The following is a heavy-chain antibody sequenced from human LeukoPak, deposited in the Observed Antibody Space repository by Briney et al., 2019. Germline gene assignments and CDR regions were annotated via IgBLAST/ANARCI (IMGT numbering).Heavy chain of an antibody. D-gene: IGHD5-12*01. CDR1: GYIFTYYL. CDR3: SRRHYSGYDFGF. CDR2: IYPRDSDT. Sequence: GESLKISGKASGYIFTYYLIAWVRQMPGKGLEWMGIIYPRDSDTRYSPSFQGQVTVSADKSISSANLQWNTLEASDPAMYDCSRRHYSGYDFGFWRRGHVVTVSS. V-gene: IGHV5-51*01. J-gene: IGHJ4*02.